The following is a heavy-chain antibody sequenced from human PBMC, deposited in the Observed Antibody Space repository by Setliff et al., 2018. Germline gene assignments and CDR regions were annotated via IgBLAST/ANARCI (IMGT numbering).Heavy chain of an antibody. CDR1: GFTFKSYT. CDR2: MSSSSSYI. J-gene: IGHJ6*03. Sequence: GGSLRLSCAASGFTFKSYTINWVRQAPGKGLEWVSYMSSSSSYIYYADSVKGRFTISRDNAKNSLYLQMNSLRVEDTAVYYCARQYNDYYYYYMDVWGRGTTVTVSS. CDR3: ARQYNDYYYYYMDV. D-gene: IGHD1-1*01. V-gene: IGHV3-21*05.